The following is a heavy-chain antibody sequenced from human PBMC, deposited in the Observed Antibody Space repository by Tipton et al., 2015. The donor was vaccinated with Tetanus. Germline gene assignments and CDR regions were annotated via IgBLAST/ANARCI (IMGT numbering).Heavy chain of an antibody. CDR2: IYPGDSDT. V-gene: IGHV5-51*01. Sequence: QLVQSGAEVKKPGESLKISCQGSGYNFKLYWIAWVRQMPGKGLEYMGIIYPGDSDTRYSPSFQGQVTISADKSTSTAYLQWSSLKASDTAIYYCARPLTSVAFGGFAFDVWGQGTLVTVSS. CDR1: GYNFKLYW. D-gene: IGHD3-16*01. J-gene: IGHJ3*01. CDR3: ARPLTSVAFGGFAFDV.